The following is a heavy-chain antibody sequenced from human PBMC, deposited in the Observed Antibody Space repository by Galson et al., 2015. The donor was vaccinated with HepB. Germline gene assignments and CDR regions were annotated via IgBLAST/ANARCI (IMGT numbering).Heavy chain of an antibody. V-gene: IGHV1-2*06. CDR2: INPNSGGT. CDR1: GYTFTGYY. J-gene: IGHJ6*03. Sequence: CKASGYTFTGYYIHWVRQAPGQGLEWMGRINPNSGGTNYAQKFQGRVTMTRDTSISTAYMELSRLTSDDTALYYCASGLELRNYYYYYMDVWGNGTTVTVSS. CDR3: ASGLELRNYYYYYMDV. D-gene: IGHD1-7*01.